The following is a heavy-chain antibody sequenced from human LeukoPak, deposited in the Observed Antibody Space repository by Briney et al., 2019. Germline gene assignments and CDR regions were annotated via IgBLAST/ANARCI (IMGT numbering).Heavy chain of an antibody. CDR1: GYTFTNYY. CDR2: IDPSAGST. D-gene: IGHD7-27*01. Sequence: ASVKVSCKASGYTFTNYYMHWVRQAPGQGLEWMGVIDPSAGSTTYAQKFQGRVTMTRDTATSTVYMELSSLRSEDTAVYYCARNQRNWDLDYWGQGTLVTVSS. V-gene: IGHV1-46*01. J-gene: IGHJ4*02. CDR3: ARNQRNWDLDY.